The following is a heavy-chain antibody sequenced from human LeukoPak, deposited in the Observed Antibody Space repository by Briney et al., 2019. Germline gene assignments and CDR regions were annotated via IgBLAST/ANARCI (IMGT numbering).Heavy chain of an antibody. V-gene: IGHV4-38-2*02. CDR2: IYYTGST. CDR3: ARHRVGTTVPFDY. Sequence: PSETLSLTCTVSGYSISSGYYWGWIRQPPGKGLEWIASIYYTGSTYYNPSLKSRVTISVDTSKNQFSLKLSSVTAADTAVYYCARHRVGTTVPFDYWGQGTLVTVSS. J-gene: IGHJ4*02. CDR1: GYSISSGYY. D-gene: IGHD1-26*01.